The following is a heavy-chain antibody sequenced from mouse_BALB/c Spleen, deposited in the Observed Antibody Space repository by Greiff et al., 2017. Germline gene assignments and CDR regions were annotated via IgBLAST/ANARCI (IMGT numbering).Heavy chain of an antibody. CDR2: ISSGSSTI. V-gene: IGHV5-17*02. Sequence: EVQLQESGGGLVQPGGSRKLSCAASGFTFSSFGMHWVRQAPEKGLEWVAYISSGSSTIYYADTVKGRFTISRDNPKNTLFLQMTSLRSEDTAMYYCGRGGFSYAMDYWGQGTSVTVSA. J-gene: IGHJ4*01. CDR3: GRGGFSYAMDY. CDR1: GFTFSSFG.